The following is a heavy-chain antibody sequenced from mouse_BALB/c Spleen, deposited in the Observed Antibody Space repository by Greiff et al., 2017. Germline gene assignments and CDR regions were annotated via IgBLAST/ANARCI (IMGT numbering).Heavy chain of an antibody. Sequence: EVNVVESGGGLVKPGGSLKLSCAASGFTFSSYTMSWVRQTPEKRLEWVATISSGGSYTYYPDSVKGRFTISRDNAKNTLYLQMSSLKSEDTAMYYCTRSLITTVVATGYYFDYWGQGTTLTVSS. CDR1: GFTFSSYT. CDR3: TRSLITTVVATGYYFDY. CDR2: ISSGGSYT. J-gene: IGHJ2*01. V-gene: IGHV5-6-4*01. D-gene: IGHD1-1*01.